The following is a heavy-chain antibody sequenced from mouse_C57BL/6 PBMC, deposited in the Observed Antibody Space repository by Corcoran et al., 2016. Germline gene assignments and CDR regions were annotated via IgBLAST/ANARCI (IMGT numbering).Heavy chain of an antibody. J-gene: IGHJ2*01. CDR1: GYTFTDYY. D-gene: IGHD1-1*01. Sequence: QVQLKQSGAELVRPGASVKLSCKASGYTFTDYYINWVKQRPGQGLEWIARIYPGSGNTYYNEKFKGKATLTAEKSSSTAYMQLSSLTSEDSAVYFCARSIYYGSSSGLGGCFDYWGQGTTLTVSS. CDR3: ARSIYYGSSSGLGGCFDY. CDR2: IYPGSGNT. V-gene: IGHV1-76*01.